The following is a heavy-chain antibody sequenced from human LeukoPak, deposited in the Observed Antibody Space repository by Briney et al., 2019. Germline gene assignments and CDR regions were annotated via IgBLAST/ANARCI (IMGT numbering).Heavy chain of an antibody. Sequence: ASVKVSCKASGYTFTSYGISWVRQAPGQGLEWMGWISAYNGNTNYAQKLQGRATMTTDTSTSTAYMELRSLRSDDTAVYYCARVDTAMVTNLFDYWGQGTLVTVSS. D-gene: IGHD5-18*01. CDR2: ISAYNGNT. CDR1: GYTFTSYG. J-gene: IGHJ4*02. CDR3: ARVDTAMVTNLFDY. V-gene: IGHV1-18*04.